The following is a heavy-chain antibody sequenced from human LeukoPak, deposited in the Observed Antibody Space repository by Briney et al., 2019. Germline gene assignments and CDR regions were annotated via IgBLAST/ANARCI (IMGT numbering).Heavy chain of an antibody. CDR1: GFTFVNYA. CDR3: ARVHSGSYCFDY. Sequence: GGSLSLSCAASGFTFVNYAMTWVRQAPGKGLEWVSSISSSSGYIYYADSVKGRFTISRDNAKNSLYLQMNSLRAEDTAVYYCARVHSGSYCFDYWGQGTLVTVSS. V-gene: IGHV3-21*01. D-gene: IGHD1-26*01. CDR2: ISSSSGYI. J-gene: IGHJ4*02.